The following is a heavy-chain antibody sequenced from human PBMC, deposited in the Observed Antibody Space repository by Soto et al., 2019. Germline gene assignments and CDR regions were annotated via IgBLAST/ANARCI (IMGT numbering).Heavy chain of an antibody. CDR2: ISSSSSTI. D-gene: IGHD4-4*01. CDR3: ARDFVTRFYYYYYGMDV. J-gene: IGHJ6*02. V-gene: IGHV3-48*02. Sequence: PGGSLRLSCAASGFTFSSYSMNWVRQAPGKGLEWVSYISSSSSTIYYGDSVKGRFTISRDNTKNSLYLQMNSLRDEDTAVYYCARDFVTRFYYYYYGMDVWGQGTTVTVSS. CDR1: GFTFSSYS.